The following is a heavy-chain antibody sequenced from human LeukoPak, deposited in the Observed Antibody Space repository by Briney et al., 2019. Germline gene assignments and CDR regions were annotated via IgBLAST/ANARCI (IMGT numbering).Heavy chain of an antibody. D-gene: IGHD3-10*01. V-gene: IGHV4-39*01. CDR3: ARANMVRGVIFDY. Sequence: PSETLSLTCTVSGGSISSSSYYWGWIRQPPGKGLEWIGSIYYSGSTYYNPSLKSRVTISVDTSKNQFSLKLSSVTAADTAVYYCARANMVRGVIFDYWGQGTLVTVSS. CDR2: IYYSGST. J-gene: IGHJ4*02. CDR1: GGSISSSSYY.